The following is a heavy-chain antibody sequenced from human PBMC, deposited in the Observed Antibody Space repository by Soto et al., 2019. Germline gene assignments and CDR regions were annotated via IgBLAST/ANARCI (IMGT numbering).Heavy chain of an antibody. CDR1: GDSVSSNSVA. D-gene: IGHD6-6*01. V-gene: IGHV6-1*01. J-gene: IGHJ4*02. CDR3: ARGDSSSPFDY. CDR2: TYYRSKWYN. Sequence: SQTLSLTCAISGDSVSSNSVAWNWIRQSPARGLEWLGRTYYRSKWYNDYAVSMKSRISINPDTSKNQFSLQLNSVTPEDTAVYYCARGDSSSPFDYWGQGTLVTVSS.